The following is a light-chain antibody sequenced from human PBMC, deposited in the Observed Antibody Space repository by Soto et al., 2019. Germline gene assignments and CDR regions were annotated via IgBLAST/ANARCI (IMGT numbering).Light chain of an antibody. CDR3: RQVDSYPIT. Sequence: IQLTQSPSSLSASVGDRVTITCRASQGIRNPLAWYQQKPGKGPKLLIYLASTLQSGVPSRFSGSGSGTDFTLTISSLQPEDFATYYCRQVDSYPITFGQGTRLEIK. J-gene: IGKJ5*01. CDR1: QGIRNP. CDR2: LAS. V-gene: IGKV1-9*01.